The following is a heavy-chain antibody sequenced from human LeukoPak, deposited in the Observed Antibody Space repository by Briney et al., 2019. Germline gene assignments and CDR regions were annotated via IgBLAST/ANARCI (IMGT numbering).Heavy chain of an antibody. Sequence: PGGSLRLSCAASGFTFSDYYMSWIRQAPGKGLEWVSYISSSGSTIYYADSVKGRFTISRDNAKNSLYLQMNSLRVEDTAIYYCARDYVWGSSESDYWGQGTLVTVSS. CDR1: GFTFSDYY. CDR3: ARDYVWGSSESDY. CDR2: ISSSGSTI. V-gene: IGHV3-11*04. J-gene: IGHJ4*02. D-gene: IGHD7-27*01.